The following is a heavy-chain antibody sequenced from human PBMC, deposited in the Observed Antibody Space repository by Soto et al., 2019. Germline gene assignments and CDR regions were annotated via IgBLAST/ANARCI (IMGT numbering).Heavy chain of an antibody. CDR2: MNPNSGNT. CDR1: GYTFISYD. V-gene: IGHV1-8*01. CDR3: ARIGYSRRRGYYYGMDV. D-gene: IGHD6-13*01. J-gene: IGHJ6*02. Sequence: QVQLVQSGAEVKKPGASVKVSCKASGYTFISYDINWVRQATGQGLEWMGWMNPNSGNTGYAQKFQGRVTMTRNTSISTAYMELSSLRSEDTAVYYCARIGYSRRRGYYYGMDVWGQGTTVTVSS.